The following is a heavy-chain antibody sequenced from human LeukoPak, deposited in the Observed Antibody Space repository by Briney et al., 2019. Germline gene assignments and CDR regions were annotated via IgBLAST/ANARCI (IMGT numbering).Heavy chain of an antibody. Sequence: PSETLSLTCAVSGGSISSSTWWTWVRQPPGKGLEWVSSISSSSSYIYYADSVKGRFTISRDNAKNSLYLQMNSLRAEDTAVYYCARLIGVIPVWGQGTLVTVSS. D-gene: IGHD3-10*01. V-gene: IGHV3-21*01. CDR3: ARLIGVIPV. CDR1: GGSISSST. CDR2: ISSSSSYI. J-gene: IGHJ4*02.